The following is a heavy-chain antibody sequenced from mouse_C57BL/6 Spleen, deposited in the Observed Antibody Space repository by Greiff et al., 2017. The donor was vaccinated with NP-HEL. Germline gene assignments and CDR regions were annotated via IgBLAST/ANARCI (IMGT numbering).Heavy chain of an antibody. Sequence: VQLQQSGAELVRPGTSVKMSCKASGYTFTNYWIGWAKQRPGHGLEWIGDIYPGGGYTNYNEKFKGKATLTADKSSSTAYMQFSSLTSEDSAIYYCARGDYGNYGYFDVWGTGTTVTVSS. D-gene: IGHD2-1*01. CDR1: GYTFTNYW. J-gene: IGHJ1*03. V-gene: IGHV1-63*01. CDR3: ARGDYGNYGYFDV. CDR2: IYPGGGYT.